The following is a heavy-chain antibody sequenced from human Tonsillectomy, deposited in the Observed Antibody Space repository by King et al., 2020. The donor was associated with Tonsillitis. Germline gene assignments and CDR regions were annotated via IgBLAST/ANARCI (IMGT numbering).Heavy chain of an antibody. CDR2: ISYDGGNK. CDR1: GFTFSNYG. CDR3: AKSRSWAFDI. J-gene: IGHJ3*02. D-gene: IGHD6-13*01. Sequence: QVQLVESGGGVVQPGRSLRLSCAASGFTFSNYGMHFVRQAPGKGLEWVALISYDGGNKYHADSVKGRFTISRDNPKNTLYLQMNSLRAEDTAVYYCAKSRSWAFDIWGQGTMVTVSS. V-gene: IGHV3-30*18.